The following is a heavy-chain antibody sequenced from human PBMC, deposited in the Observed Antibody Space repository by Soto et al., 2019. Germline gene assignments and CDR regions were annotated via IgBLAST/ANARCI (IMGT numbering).Heavy chain of an antibody. CDR3: ARGLVPAAPPDY. CDR1: GFTFSSYD. Sequence: PGGSLRLSCAASGFTFSSYDMHWVGQATGKGLEWVSAIGTAGDTYYPGSVKGRFTISRENAKNSLYLQMNSLRAGDTAVYYCARGLVPAAPPDYWGQGTLVTVSS. J-gene: IGHJ4*02. CDR2: IGTAGDT. V-gene: IGHV3-13*01. D-gene: IGHD2-2*01.